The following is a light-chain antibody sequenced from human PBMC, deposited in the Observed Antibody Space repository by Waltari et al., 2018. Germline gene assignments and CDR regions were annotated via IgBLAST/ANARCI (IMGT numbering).Light chain of an antibody. CDR1: SSDVGGYNY. J-gene: IGLJ3*02. V-gene: IGLV2-14*03. CDR3: NSYTSSSTRV. CDR2: DVS. Sequence: QSALTQPASVSGSPGQSITISCTGTSSDVGGYNYVSWYQQLPGRAPKLLIYDVSRRPSGVSNLFSGSKSGNTASLTISGLQAEDEADYYCNSYTSSSTRVFGGGTKLTVL.